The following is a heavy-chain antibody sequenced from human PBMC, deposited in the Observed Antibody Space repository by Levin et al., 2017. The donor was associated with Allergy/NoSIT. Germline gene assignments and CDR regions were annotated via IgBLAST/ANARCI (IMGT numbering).Heavy chain of an antibody. V-gene: IGHV1-18*01. CDR2: ISGYNDNT. CDR3: ARTRHDSFDV. CDR1: GYSFAPYG. J-gene: IGHJ3*01. Sequence: ASVKVSCKASGYSFAPYGISWVRQAPGQGLEWMGWISGYNDNTNFAQKFQGRVTITTDTSTSTAYMELRSLRSDDTALYYCARTRHDSFDVWGQGTMVTVSS.